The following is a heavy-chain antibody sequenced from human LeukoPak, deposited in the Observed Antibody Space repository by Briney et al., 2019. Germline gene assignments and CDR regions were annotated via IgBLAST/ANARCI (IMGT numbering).Heavy chain of an antibody. V-gene: IGHV3-21*01. CDR1: GFTFSSYS. D-gene: IGHD3-22*01. J-gene: IGHJ5*02. CDR3: ARDSSGYYSSNWFDP. Sequence: PGGSLRLSCAASGFTFSSYSMNWVRQAPGKGLEWVSSISSSSSYIYYADSVKGRFTISRDNAKNSLYLQMNSLRAEDTAVYYCARDSSGYYSSNWFDPWGQGTLVTVSS. CDR2: ISSSSSYI.